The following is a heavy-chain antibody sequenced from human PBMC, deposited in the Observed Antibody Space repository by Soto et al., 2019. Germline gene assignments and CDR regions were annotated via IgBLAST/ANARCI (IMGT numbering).Heavy chain of an antibody. D-gene: IGHD3-10*01. CDR3: VRNWRYYGGDYYYGMDA. J-gene: IGHJ6*02. V-gene: IGHV2-5*02. CDR2: IYWDDDE. CDR1: GFSLNTGGVG. Sequence: ITLKESGPTLVKPTQTLTLTCTFSGFSLNTGGVGVGWVRQPRGKAMEWLALIYWDDDERNRPSLRSRLNTTKDTIHHQVVLTMTNMDPEDTATYYCVRNWRYYGGDYYYGMDAWGQGTTVTVSS.